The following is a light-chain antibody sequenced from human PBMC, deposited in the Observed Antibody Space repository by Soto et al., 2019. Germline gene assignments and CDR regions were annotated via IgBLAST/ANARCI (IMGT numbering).Light chain of an antibody. CDR2: GTS. CDR3: QQYGSSPWT. CDR1: QSVSSSF. J-gene: IGKJ1*01. V-gene: IGKV3-20*01. Sequence: EIVLTQSPGTLSLSPGERATLSCRVSQSVSSSFVAWFQQKPGQAPRLLIYGTSSRATGTPDRFSGSGSGTDFTLTINRLEPEDFAMYFCQQYGSSPWTFGQGTKVDIK.